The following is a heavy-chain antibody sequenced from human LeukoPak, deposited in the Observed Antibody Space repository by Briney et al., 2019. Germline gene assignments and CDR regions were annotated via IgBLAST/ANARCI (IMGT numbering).Heavy chain of an antibody. CDR3: VKGMGDYDILTGALDV. Sequence: GGSLRLSCSASGFTFSSYAMHWVRQAPGKGLEYVSAISSNGGSTYYADSVKGRFTISRDNSKNTLYLQMSSLRAEDTAVYYCVKGMGDYDILTGALDVWGQGTTVTVSS. D-gene: IGHD3-9*01. J-gene: IGHJ6*02. CDR1: GFTFSSYA. V-gene: IGHV3-64D*06. CDR2: ISSNGGST.